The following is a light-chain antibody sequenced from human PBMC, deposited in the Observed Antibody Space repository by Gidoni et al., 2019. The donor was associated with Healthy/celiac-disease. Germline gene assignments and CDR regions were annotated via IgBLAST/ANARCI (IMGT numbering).Light chain of an antibody. CDR3: QQYYSTPQT. CDR1: RSVFYSSNNKNY. J-gene: IGKJ1*01. Sequence: IMMTQSPDSLAVSLVERATINCNSTRSVFYSSNNKNYLTWYQQKPGQAPKLLIYWASTRESGVPERFSGSGSGTDFTLTISSLQAEDVAVYYCQQYYSTPQTFGQGTKVEIK. V-gene: IGKV4-1*01. CDR2: WAS.